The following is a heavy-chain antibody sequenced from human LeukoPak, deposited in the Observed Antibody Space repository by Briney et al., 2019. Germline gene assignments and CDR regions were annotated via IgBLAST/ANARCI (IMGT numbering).Heavy chain of an antibody. D-gene: IGHD5-18*01. CDR1: GGSISSSSHY. CDR3: ARAGYSYGIISYFDS. J-gene: IGHJ4*02. V-gene: IGHV4-39*01. Sequence: SETLSLTCTVSGGSISSSSHYWGWIRQPPGKGLEWIGVSTYYNPSLKNRVTISRDTSKNQFSLKLSSVTAADTAIYYCARAGYSYGIISYFDSWGQGTLVTVPS. CDR2: VST.